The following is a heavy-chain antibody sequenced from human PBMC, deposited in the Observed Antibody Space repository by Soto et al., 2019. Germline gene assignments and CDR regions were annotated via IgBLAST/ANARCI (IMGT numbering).Heavy chain of an antibody. Sequence: GGSLRLSCAASGFTFSSYAMSWVRQAPGKGLEWVSAISGSGGSTYYADSVKGRFTISRDNSKNTLYLQMNSLRAEDTAVYYCANIWHYDFWSGTPEYYYGMDVWGQGTTVTVSS. J-gene: IGHJ6*02. CDR1: GFTFSSYA. V-gene: IGHV3-23*01. D-gene: IGHD3-3*01. CDR2: ISGSGGST. CDR3: ANIWHYDFWSGTPEYYYGMDV.